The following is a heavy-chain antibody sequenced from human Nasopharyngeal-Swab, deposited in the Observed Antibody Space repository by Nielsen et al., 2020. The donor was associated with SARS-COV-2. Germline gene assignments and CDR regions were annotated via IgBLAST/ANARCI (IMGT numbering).Heavy chain of an antibody. CDR3: AKVSEDAYSGSYFVAFDY. J-gene: IGHJ4*02. V-gene: IGHV1-46*01. CDR2: INPSGGST. CDR1: GYTFTSYY. Sequence: ASVKVSCKASGYTFTSYYMHWVRQAPGQGLEWMGIINPSGGSTSYAQKFQGRVTMTRDTSTSTVYMELSSPRSEDTAVYYCAKVSEDAYSGSYFVAFDYWGQGTLVTVSS. D-gene: IGHD1-26*01.